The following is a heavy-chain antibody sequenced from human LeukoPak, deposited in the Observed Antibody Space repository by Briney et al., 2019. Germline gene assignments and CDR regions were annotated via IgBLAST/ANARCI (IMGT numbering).Heavy chain of an antibody. J-gene: IGHJ4*02. CDR1: GFTFDDYA. CDR2: ISWNSGSI. D-gene: IGHD3-22*01. V-gene: IGHV3-9*01. CDR3: ARDPSSSGYFDY. Sequence: PGRSLRLSCAASGFTFDDYAMHWVRQAPGKGLEWVSGISWNSGSIGYADSVKGRFTISRDNAKNSLYLQMNSLRAEDTAVYYCARDPSSSGYFDYWGQGSLVTVSS.